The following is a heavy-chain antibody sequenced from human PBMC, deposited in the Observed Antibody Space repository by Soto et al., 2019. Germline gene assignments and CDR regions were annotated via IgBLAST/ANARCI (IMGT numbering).Heavy chain of an antibody. V-gene: IGHV3-74*01. CDR3: ARGSTLIGYCTNGVCYSVNWFDP. Sequence: GGSLRLSCAASGFTFSSYWMHWVRQAPGKGLVWVSRINSDGSSTSYADSVKGRFTISRDNAKNTLYLQMNSLRAEDTAVYYCARGSTLIGYCTNGVCYSVNWFDPWGQGTLVTVSS. J-gene: IGHJ5*02. D-gene: IGHD2-8*01. CDR1: GFTFSSYW. CDR2: INSDGSST.